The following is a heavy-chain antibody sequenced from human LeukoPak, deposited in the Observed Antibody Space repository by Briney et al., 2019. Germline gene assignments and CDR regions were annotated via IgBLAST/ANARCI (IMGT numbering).Heavy chain of an antibody. J-gene: IGHJ3*02. CDR3: ARGGYGDAFDI. CDR1: GGSFSGYY. CDR2: INHSGST. Sequence: KPSETLSLTCAVYGGSFSGYYWSWIRQPPGKGLEWIGEINHSGSTNYNPSLKSRVTISVDTSKNQFSLKLSSVTAADTAVYYCARGGYGDAFDIWGQGTMVTVSS. V-gene: IGHV4-34*01. D-gene: IGHD5-12*01.